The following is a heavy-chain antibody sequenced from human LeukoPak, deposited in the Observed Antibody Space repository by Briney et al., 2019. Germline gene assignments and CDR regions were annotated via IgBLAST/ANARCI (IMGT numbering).Heavy chain of an antibody. Sequence: GGSLRLSSAAPGFTFSSYAMSWVRQAPGKGLEWVSAMSGSGGSTYYGDSVKGRFTISRDNSKNTLYLQMNRLRAEDTDVYYCAKDGFLEWLPRPQWVYYMDVWGKGTTVTVSS. CDR2: MSGSGGST. CDR1: GFTFSSYA. D-gene: IGHD3-3*01. CDR3: AKDGFLEWLPRPQWVYYMDV. V-gene: IGHV3-23*01. J-gene: IGHJ6*03.